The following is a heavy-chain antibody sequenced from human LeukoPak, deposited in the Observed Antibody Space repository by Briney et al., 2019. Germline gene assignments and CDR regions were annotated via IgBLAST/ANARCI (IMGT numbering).Heavy chain of an antibody. CDR3: ARDRGANWNYIGWFDP. Sequence: GASVKVSCKASGYTFTSYGISWVRQAPGRGLEWMGWISAYNGNTNYAQKLQGRVTMTTDTSTSTAYMELRSLRSDDTAVYYCARDRGANWNYIGWFDPWGQGTLVTVSS. CDR1: GYTFTSYG. J-gene: IGHJ5*02. D-gene: IGHD1-7*01. V-gene: IGHV1-18*01. CDR2: ISAYNGNT.